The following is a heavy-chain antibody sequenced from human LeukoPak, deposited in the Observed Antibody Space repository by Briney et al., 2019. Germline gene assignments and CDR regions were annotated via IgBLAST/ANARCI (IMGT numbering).Heavy chain of an antibody. V-gene: IGHV3-23*01. J-gene: IGHJ5*02. Sequence: PGGSLRLSCAASGFTFSSYAMSWVRQAPGKGLEWVSAISGSGGTTYYANSAKGRFTFSRDNSKNTLYLQMSSLRAEDTAIYYCARMIRDYGDSNWFDPWGQGTLVTVSS. CDR2: ISGSGGTT. CDR1: GFTFSSYA. D-gene: IGHD4-17*01. CDR3: ARMIRDYGDSNWFDP.